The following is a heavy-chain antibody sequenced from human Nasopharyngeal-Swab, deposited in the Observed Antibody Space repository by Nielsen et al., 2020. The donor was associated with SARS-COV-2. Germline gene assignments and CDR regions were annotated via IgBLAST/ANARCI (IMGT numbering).Heavy chain of an antibody. CDR2: ISAYNGNT. V-gene: IGHV1-18*01. J-gene: IGHJ4*02. CDR1: GYTFTSYG. CDR3: ARDDSSNYDFWSGYYTSFDY. D-gene: IGHD3-3*01. Sequence: ASVKVSCKASGYTFTSYGISWVRQAPGQGLEWMGWISAYNGNTNYAQKLQGRVTMTTDTSTSTAYMELRSLRSADTAVYYCARDDSSNYDFWSGYYTSFDYWGQGNLVTVSS.